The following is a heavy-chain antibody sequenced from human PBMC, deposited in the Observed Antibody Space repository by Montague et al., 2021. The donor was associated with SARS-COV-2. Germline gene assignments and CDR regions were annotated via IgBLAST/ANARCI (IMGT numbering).Heavy chain of an antibody. CDR3: VKGSGYP. J-gene: IGHJ5*02. CDR2: IYDSGGI. CDR1: GDSVISDKYY. V-gene: IGHV4-61*01. D-gene: IGHD3-22*01. Sequence: SETLSLTCTVTGDSVISDKYYWSWIRQPPGKGLEWIGFIYDSGGIGYNPSLNSRVTITIDTSKNQFSLNLMSVTPADTAVYYCVKGSGYPWGQGTLVTVSP.